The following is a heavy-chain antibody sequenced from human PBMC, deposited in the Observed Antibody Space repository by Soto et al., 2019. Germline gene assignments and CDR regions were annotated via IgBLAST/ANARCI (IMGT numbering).Heavy chain of an antibody. V-gene: IGHV1-18*01. CDR1: GYTFTSYG. J-gene: IGHJ6*02. D-gene: IGHD2-2*01. Sequence: GASVKVSCKASGYTFTSYGISWVRQAPGQGLEWMGWISAYNGNRNYVQKLQGRVTMTTDTSTSTAYMELRSLRSDDTAVYYCARLYCISTSCYLGMDVWGQGTTVTFSS. CDR2: ISAYNGNR. CDR3: ARLYCISTSCYLGMDV.